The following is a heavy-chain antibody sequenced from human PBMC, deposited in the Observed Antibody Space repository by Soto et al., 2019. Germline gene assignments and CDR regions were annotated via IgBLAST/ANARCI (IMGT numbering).Heavy chain of an antibody. CDR1: GGSICCSNW. D-gene: IGHD1-26*01. Sequence: QVQLQESGPGLVKPSGTLSLTCAVSGGSICCSNWWSWVRQPPGKGLEWIGEIYHRGSTNYNPSLKSRVTISIDKSKNQFSLKLSSVTPADTAVYYCARVSGSYYYGMDVWGQGTTVTVSS. J-gene: IGHJ6*02. V-gene: IGHV4-4*02. CDR3: ARVSGSYYYGMDV. CDR2: IYHRGST.